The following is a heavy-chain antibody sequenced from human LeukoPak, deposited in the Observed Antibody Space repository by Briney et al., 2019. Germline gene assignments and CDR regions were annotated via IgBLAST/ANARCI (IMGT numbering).Heavy chain of an antibody. CDR2: IYYSGST. CDR3: ARQSADDYVWGSVDY. CDR1: GGSISSYY. J-gene: IGHJ4*02. D-gene: IGHD3-16*01. Sequence: SETLSLTCTVSGGSISSYYWSWIRQPPGKGLEWIGYIYYSGSTNYNPSLKSRVTRSVDTSKNQFSLKLSSVTAADTAVYYCARQSADDYVWGSVDYWGQGTLVTVSS. V-gene: IGHV4-59*08.